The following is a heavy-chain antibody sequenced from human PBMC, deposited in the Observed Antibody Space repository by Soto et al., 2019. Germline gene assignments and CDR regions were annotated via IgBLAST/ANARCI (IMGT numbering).Heavy chain of an antibody. CDR3: ARAQEWELLDAFDI. V-gene: IGHV1-2*04. Sequence: EPSVKVSCKDSGYTFTGYYIHWVRQDPGQGLEWMGWINPNSGGTNCAQKFQGWVTMTRDTSISTAYMELSRLRSDDTAVYYCARAQEWELLDAFDIWGQGTMVT. J-gene: IGHJ3*02. D-gene: IGHD1-26*01. CDR2: INPNSGGT. CDR1: GYTFTGYY.